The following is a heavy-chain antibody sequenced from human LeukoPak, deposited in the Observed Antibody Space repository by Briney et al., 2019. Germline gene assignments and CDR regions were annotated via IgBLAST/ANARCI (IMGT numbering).Heavy chain of an antibody. J-gene: IGHJ6*03. CDR3: AKEGDQFRGYLDA. Sequence: GRSLRLSCTASGFMFSRLGMQWVRQAPGEGLEWVAMIWHDGSVEEYANSVKGRFTISRDNSQNTLYLQMNSLRDDDTAVYYCAKEGDQFRGYLDAWGKGTTVTVSS. D-gene: IGHD3-16*01. V-gene: IGHV3-33*06. CDR1: GFMFSRLG. CDR2: IWHDGSVE.